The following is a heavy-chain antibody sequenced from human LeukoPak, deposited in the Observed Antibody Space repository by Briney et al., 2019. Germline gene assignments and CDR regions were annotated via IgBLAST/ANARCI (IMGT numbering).Heavy chain of an antibody. Sequence: SETLSLTCAVYGGSFSGYYWSWIRQPPGKGLEWIGEINHSGSTNYNPSLKSRVTISVDTSKNQFSLKLSSVTAADTDVYYCARTPRQYYYDSSGQGYYFDYWGQGTLVTVSS. CDR2: INHSGST. CDR1: GGSFSGYY. CDR3: ARTPRQYYYDSSGQGYYFDY. J-gene: IGHJ4*02. D-gene: IGHD3-22*01. V-gene: IGHV4-34*01.